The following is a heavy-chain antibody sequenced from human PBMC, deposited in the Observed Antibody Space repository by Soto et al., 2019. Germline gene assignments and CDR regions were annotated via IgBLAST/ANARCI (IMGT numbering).Heavy chain of an antibody. D-gene: IGHD6-25*01. V-gene: IGHV3-48*01. CDR1: GFTFSSYS. CDR2: ISSSSTI. J-gene: IGHJ4*02. CDR3: ARDARLPDY. Sequence: GGSLRLSCAASGFTFSSYSMNWVRQAPGKGLEWVSYISSSSTIYYADSVKGRFTISRDNAKNSLYLQMNSLRAEDTAVYYCARDARLPDYWGQGPLVTVSS.